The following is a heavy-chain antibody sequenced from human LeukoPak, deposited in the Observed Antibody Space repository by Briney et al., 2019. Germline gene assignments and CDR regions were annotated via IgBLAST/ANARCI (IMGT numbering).Heavy chain of an antibody. CDR2: ISGSGGST. CDR3: ARGPHYYDSSGYYYFDY. CDR1: GFTFSSYA. V-gene: IGHV3-23*01. Sequence: SGGSLRLSCAASGFTFSSYAMSWVRQAPGKGLEWVSAISGSGGSTYYADSVKGRFTISRDNSKNTLYLQMNSLRAADTAVYYCARGPHYYDSSGYYYFDYWGQGTLVTVSS. J-gene: IGHJ4*02. D-gene: IGHD3-22*01.